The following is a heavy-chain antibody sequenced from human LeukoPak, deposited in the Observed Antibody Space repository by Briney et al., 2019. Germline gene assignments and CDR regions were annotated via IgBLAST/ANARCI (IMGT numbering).Heavy chain of an antibody. J-gene: IGHJ5*02. CDR3: AKSSYSSGWYVGSWFDP. CDR2: ISGSGGST. D-gene: IGHD6-19*01. Sequence: GGSLRLSCAASGFTFSSYAMSWVRQAPGKGPEWVSAISGSGGSTYYADSVKGRFTISRDNSKNTLYLQMNSLRAEDTAVYYCAKSSYSSGWYVGSWFDPWGQGTLVTVSS. V-gene: IGHV3-23*01. CDR1: GFTFSSYA.